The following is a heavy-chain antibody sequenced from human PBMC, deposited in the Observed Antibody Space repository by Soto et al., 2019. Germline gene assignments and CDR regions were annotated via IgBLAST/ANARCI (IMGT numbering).Heavy chain of an antibody. V-gene: IGHV3-33*01. D-gene: IGHD2-2*01. CDR1: GFTFSSYG. CDR2: IWYDGSNK. J-gene: IGHJ6*02. Sequence: GGSLRLSCAAPGFTFSSYGMHWVRQAPGKGLEWVAVIWYDGSNKYYADSVKGRFTISRDNSKNTLYLQMNSLRAEDTAVYYCARDPAHCYQLLPYNYYYGMDVWGQGTTVTVSS. CDR3: ARDPAHCYQLLPYNYYYGMDV.